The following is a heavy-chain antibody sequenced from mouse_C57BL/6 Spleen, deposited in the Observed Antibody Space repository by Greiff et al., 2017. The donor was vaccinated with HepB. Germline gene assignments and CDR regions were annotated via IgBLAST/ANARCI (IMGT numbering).Heavy chain of an antibody. J-gene: IGHJ2*01. CDR3: ARGDYGSSFPYYFDY. CDR1: GYTFTSYT. Sequence: QVQLQQSGAELARPGASVKMSCKASGYTFTSYTMHWVKQRPGQGLEWIGYINPSSGYTKYNQKFKDKATLTADKSSSTAYMQLSSLTSEDSAVYYWARGDYGSSFPYYFDYWGQGTTLTVSS. CDR2: INPSSGYT. D-gene: IGHD1-1*01. V-gene: IGHV1-4*01.